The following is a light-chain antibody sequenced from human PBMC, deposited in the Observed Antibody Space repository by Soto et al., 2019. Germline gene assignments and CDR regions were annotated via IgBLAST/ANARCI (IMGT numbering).Light chain of an antibody. J-gene: IGLJ3*02. V-gene: IGLV2-8*01. Sequence: QSALTQPPSASGSPGQSVTISCSGTSGDVGAFDYVSWYQQHPGKAPKLMLYEVNKRPSGVPDRFSGSKSGNTASLTVSGLQAEDEADYYCSSYAGNNDLVFGGGTQLTVL. CDR3: SSYAGNNDLV. CDR1: SGDVGAFDY. CDR2: EVN.